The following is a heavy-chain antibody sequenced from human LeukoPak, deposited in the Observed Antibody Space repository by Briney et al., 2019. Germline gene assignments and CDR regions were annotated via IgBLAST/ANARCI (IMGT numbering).Heavy chain of an antibody. CDR3: ARDPVVVVAARPYYFDY. CDR1: GFTFSSYG. Sequence: PGRSLRLSCAASGFTFSSYGMHWVRQAPGKGLEWVSSISSSSGYIYYADSVKGRFTISRDNAKNSLYLQMNSLRAEDTAVYYCARDPVVVVAARPYYFDYWGQGTLVTVSS. J-gene: IGHJ4*02. V-gene: IGHV3-21*01. CDR2: ISSSSGYI. D-gene: IGHD2-15*01.